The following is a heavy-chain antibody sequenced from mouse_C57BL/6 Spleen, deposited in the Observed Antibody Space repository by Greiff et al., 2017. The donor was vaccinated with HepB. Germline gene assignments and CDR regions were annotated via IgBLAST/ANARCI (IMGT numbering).Heavy chain of an antibody. CDR2: ISYDGSN. J-gene: IGHJ4*01. D-gene: IGHD1-1*01. Sequence: EVKLQESGPGLVKPSQSLSLTCSVTGYSITSGYYWNWIRQFPGNKLEWMGYISYDGSNNYNPSLKNRISITRDTSKNQFFLKLNSVTTEDTATYYCARRSSYYGSSYAMDYWGQGTSVTVSS. V-gene: IGHV3-6*01. CDR3: ARRSSYYGSSYAMDY. CDR1: GYSITSGYY.